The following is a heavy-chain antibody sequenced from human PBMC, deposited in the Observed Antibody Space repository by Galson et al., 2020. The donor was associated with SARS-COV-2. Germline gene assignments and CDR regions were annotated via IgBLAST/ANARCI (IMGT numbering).Heavy chain of an antibody. Sequence: GESLKISCAASGFTFSSYAMNWLRQAPGKGLEWVSGIGGSGSATYYAGSVKGRFTISRDNSQNTLYLQMNGLRAEDTAIYYCAKRHRDSSGFDYWGQGARVTVSS. CDR3: AKRHRDSSGFDY. CDR2: IGGSGSAT. D-gene: IGHD3-22*01. V-gene: IGHV3-23*01. J-gene: IGHJ4*02. CDR1: GFTFSSYA.